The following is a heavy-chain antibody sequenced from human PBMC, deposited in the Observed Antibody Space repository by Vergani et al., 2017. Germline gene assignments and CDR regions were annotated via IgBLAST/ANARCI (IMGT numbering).Heavy chain of an antibody. CDR2: ISGSGGST. CDR1: GFTFSHYS. D-gene: IGHD6-19*01. Sequence: EVQMVESGGGLVKPGGSLRLSCVASGFTFSHYSMNWVRQAPGKGLEWVSAISGSGGSTYYADSVKGRFTISRDNSKNTLYLQMNSLRAEDTAVYYCAKDERPYSSGWYGTGYWGQGTLVTVSS. V-gene: IGHV3-23*04. J-gene: IGHJ4*02. CDR3: AKDERPYSSGWYGTGY.